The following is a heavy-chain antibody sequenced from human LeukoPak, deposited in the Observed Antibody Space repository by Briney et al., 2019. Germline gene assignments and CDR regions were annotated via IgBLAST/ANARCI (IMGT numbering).Heavy chain of an antibody. J-gene: IGHJ4*02. CDR1: GGSLSGYY. D-gene: IGHD3-3*01. V-gene: IGHV4-34*01. CDR2: INHSGST. CDR3: ARVGWSGLEIS. Sequence: PSEALSLTCAVYGGSLSGYYWSWIRQPPGKGLEWIGEINHSGSTNYNPSLKSRVTISVDTSKNQFSLKLSSVTAADTAVYYCARVGWSGLEISWGQGTLVTVSS.